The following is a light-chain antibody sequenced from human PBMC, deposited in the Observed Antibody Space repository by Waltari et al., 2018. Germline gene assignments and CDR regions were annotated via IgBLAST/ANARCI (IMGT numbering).Light chain of an antibody. CDR1: QNLSSNF. Sequence: IVLTQSPGTLSLSPGDKASLSCKASQNLSSNFLAWYRQRPGQPPGLLIHGAAKRAAGIPDTFSGSGSGTDFTLTISRLEAEDSAVYYCQQYGTSPYTFGLGTKVEIK. V-gene: IGKV3-20*01. CDR2: GAA. J-gene: IGKJ2*01. CDR3: QQYGTSPYT.